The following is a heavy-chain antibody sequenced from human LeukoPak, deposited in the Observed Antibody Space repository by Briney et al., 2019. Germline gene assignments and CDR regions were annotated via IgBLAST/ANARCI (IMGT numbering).Heavy chain of an antibody. Sequence: GGSLRLSCAASGLAFSTSPMNWVRLAPGNRLEWVSTSGTSGDTNYADSVKGRFTISRDNSKSTLSLQMANLRVEDTAVYYCATRTPGNYPYDYWGQGTLVTVSP. V-gene: IGHV3-23*01. CDR1: GLAFSTSP. CDR2: SGTSGDT. J-gene: IGHJ4*02. CDR3: ATRTPGNYPYDY. D-gene: IGHD3-22*01.